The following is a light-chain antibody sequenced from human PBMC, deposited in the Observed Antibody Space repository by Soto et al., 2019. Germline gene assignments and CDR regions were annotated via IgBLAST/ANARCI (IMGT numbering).Light chain of an antibody. CDR2: EDN. CDR3: CSYAGSSTWV. Sequence: QSVLTQPASVSGSPGQSITISCTGTRSDVGSYNLVSWYQQHPGTAPKLMIYEDNKRASGVSNRFSGSTSGITASLTISVLQAEDEADYYCCSYAGSSTWVFGGGTKLTVL. J-gene: IGLJ3*02. CDR1: RSDVGSYNL. V-gene: IGLV2-23*01.